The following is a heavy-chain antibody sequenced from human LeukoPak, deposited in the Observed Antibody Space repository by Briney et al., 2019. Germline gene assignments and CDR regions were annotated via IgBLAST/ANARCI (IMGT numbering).Heavy chain of an antibody. V-gene: IGHV3-7*01. CDR1: GFTFSSYG. CDR3: ARHPLKAYYYYMDV. J-gene: IGHJ6*03. Sequence: GGSLRLPCAASGFTFSSYGMHWVRQAPGKGLEWVANIKQDGSDKYYVDSVKGRFTISRNNAKNSLYLQMNSLRAEDTAVYYCARHPLKAYYYYMDVWGKGTTVTVSS. CDR2: IKQDGSDK.